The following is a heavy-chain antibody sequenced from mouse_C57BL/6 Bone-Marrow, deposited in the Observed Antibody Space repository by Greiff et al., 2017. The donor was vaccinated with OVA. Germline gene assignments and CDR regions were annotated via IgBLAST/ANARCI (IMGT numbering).Heavy chain of an antibody. Sequence: QVQLQQSGAELAKPGASVKLSCKASGYTFTSYWMHWVKQRPGQGLEWIGYINPSIGYTKYNQKFKDKATLTADKSSSTAYMQLSSLTYEDSAVYYGARLPRTLNFDVWGTGTTVTVSS. CDR3: ARLPRTLNFDV. V-gene: IGHV1-7*01. J-gene: IGHJ1*03. CDR1: GYTFTSYW. CDR2: INPSIGYT.